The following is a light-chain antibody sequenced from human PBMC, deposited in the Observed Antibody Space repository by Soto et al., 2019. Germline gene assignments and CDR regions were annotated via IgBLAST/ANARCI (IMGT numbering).Light chain of an antibody. CDR3: QQYGSSPWT. CDR2: GAS. CDR1: QNVYSTS. Sequence: EIVLTQSPATLSVSPGERATLSCRASQNVYSTSLAWYQQKPGLAPRLLIYGASSRATGIPDRFSGSGSGTDFTLTITRLEPEDFAVYYCQQYGSSPWTFGQGTKVEIK. V-gene: IGKV3-20*01. J-gene: IGKJ1*01.